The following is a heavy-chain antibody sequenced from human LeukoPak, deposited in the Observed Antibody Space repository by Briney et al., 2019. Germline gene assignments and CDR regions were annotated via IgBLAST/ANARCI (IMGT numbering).Heavy chain of an antibody. D-gene: IGHD6-13*01. CDR1: GGSFSGYY. CDR2: INHSGST. CDR3: ARGGGAFAGYSSSWYNPRYYYYYMDV. J-gene: IGHJ6*03. V-gene: IGHV4-34*01. Sequence: SETLSLTCAVYGGSFSGYYWSWIRQPPGKGLEWIGEINHSGSTNYNPSLKSRVTISVDTSKNQFSLKLSSVTAADTAVYYCARGGGAFAGYSSSWYNPRYYYYYMDVWGKGTTVTVSS.